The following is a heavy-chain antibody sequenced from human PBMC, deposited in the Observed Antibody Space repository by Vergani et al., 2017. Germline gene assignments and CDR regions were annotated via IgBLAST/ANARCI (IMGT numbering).Heavy chain of an antibody. D-gene: IGHD3-9*01. Sequence: QVQLEESGPGLVKPSETLSLTSTVSGGSFNTYYWSWIRQSPGKGLEWIGYIYSTGSTNYNPSLNSRVTISLDTSKNQFSLKLRSVTAADTAVYFCARVMYRDEASTGYRLEGMDIWGQGTTVTISS. V-gene: IGHV4-59*13. CDR1: GGSFNTYY. J-gene: IGHJ6*02. CDR3: ARVMYRDEASTGYRLEGMDI. CDR2: IYSTGST.